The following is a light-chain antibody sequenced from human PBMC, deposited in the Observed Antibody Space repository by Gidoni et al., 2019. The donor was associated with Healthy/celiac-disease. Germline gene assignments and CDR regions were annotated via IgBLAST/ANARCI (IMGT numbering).Light chain of an antibody. CDR3: QQYNNWWT. Sequence: DIVMTQSPATLSVSPGERATRSCRASQSVSSNLAWYQQKPGQAPRLLIYGASTRATGIPARFSGSGSGTEFTLTISRLQSEDFAFYYCQQYNNWWTFGQGTKVEIK. CDR1: QSVSSN. CDR2: GAS. J-gene: IGKJ1*01. V-gene: IGKV3-15*01.